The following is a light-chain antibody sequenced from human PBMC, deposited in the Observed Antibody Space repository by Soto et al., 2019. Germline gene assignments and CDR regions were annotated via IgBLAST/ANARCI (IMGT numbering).Light chain of an antibody. V-gene: IGKV1-5*01. CDR1: QTISTW. CDR3: QQYTNTNKPWM. J-gene: IGKJ1*01. CDR2: DAS. Sequence: DIPVTQSPPTLSASVGDRVTITCRARQTISTWMAWYRQKPGKAPKLLVYDASTLQSGVASRFSGSGSGTEFTLIISGLQPDDSATYYCQQYTNTNKPWMFGQGTKVEI.